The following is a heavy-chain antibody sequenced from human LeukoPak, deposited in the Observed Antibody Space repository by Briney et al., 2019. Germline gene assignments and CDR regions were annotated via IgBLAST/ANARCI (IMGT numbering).Heavy chain of an antibody. CDR2: IYHSGST. Sequence: SETLSLTCTVSGYSISSGYYWGWIRQPPGKGLEWIGSIYHSGSTYYNPSLKSRVTISVDTSKNQFSLKLSSVTAADTAMYFCARSSLAVYFDYWGQGTLVTASS. V-gene: IGHV4-38-2*02. CDR1: GYSISSGYY. J-gene: IGHJ4*02. CDR3: ARSSLAVYFDY.